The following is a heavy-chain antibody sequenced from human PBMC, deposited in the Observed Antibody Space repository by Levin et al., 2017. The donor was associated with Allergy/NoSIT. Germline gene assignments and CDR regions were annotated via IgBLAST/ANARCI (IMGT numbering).Heavy chain of an antibody. CDR3: ARGGCDRTSCLDH. D-gene: IGHD2-2*01. CDR2: ILNDGTT. V-gene: IGHV3-74*01. Sequence: GGSLRLSCTASAFTFRNYYMHWVRQAPGMGLVWVSNILNDGTTNYADSVKGRFTISRDNAKNTLYLQMNSLGEEDTAVYFCARGGCDRTSCLDHWGQGILVTVSA. CDR1: AFTFRNYY. J-gene: IGHJ4*02.